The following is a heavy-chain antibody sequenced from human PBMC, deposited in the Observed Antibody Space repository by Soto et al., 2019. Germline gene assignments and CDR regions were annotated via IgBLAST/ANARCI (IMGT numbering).Heavy chain of an antibody. CDR2: ISSTTNYI. J-gene: IGHJ4*02. CDR1: GCTFTRYS. CDR3: ARESEDLTSNFDY. V-gene: IGHV3-21*01. Sequence: GGSLILSCAASGCTFTRYSMNWVRQAPGKGLEWVSSISSTTNYIYYADSMKGRFTVSRDNAKNSVYLEMNSLSAEDTAVYYCARESEDLTSNFDYWGQGTLVTVSS.